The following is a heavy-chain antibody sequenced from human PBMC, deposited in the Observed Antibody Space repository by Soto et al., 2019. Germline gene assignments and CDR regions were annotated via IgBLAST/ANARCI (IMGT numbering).Heavy chain of an antibody. J-gene: IGHJ6*02. V-gene: IGHV1-18*01. CDR2: ISGYNGNT. Sequence: ASVKVSCKASGYTFSNYGISWVRQGPGQGLDWMGWISGYNGNTHYEEKVQDRIKMTTDTRTSTTYLELRSLRSDDTAVYFCAREPGFGFGYSYAFAMDVWGQGTTVTVSS. CDR3: AREPGFGFGYSYAFAMDV. CDR1: GYTFSNYG. D-gene: IGHD5-18*01.